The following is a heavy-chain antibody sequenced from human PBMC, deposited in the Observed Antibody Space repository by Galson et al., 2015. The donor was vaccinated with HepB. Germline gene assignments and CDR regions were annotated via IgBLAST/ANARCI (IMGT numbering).Heavy chain of an antibody. CDR1: GYTFTSYD. J-gene: IGHJ5*02. CDR3: ARGPESSGTYYDILTGYYFLKNNWFDP. Sequence: SVKVSCKASGYTFTSYDINWVRQATGQGLEWMGWMNPNSGNTGYAQKFQGRVTMTRNTSISTAYMELSSLRSEDTAVYYCARGPESSGTYYDILTGYYFLKNNWFDPWGQGTLVTVSS. V-gene: IGHV1-8*01. CDR2: MNPNSGNT. D-gene: IGHD3-9*01.